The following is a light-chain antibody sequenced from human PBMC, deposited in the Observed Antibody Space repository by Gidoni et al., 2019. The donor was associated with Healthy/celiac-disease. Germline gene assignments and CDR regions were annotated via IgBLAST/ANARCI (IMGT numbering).Light chain of an antibody. CDR3: QQYNSYPWT. J-gene: IGKJ1*01. Sequence: DIQMTQSPSTLSASVGDRVTIPCRASQSISSWLAWYQQKPGKAPKLLIYDASSLESGVPSRFSGSGSGTEFTLTISSLQHDDFANYYCQQYNSYPWTFGQGTKVEIK. V-gene: IGKV1-5*01. CDR1: QSISSW. CDR2: DAS.